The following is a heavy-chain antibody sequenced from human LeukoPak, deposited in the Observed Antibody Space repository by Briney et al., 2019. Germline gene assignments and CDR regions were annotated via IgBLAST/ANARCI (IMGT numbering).Heavy chain of an antibody. J-gene: IGHJ6*02. CDR2: IYYSGST. CDR3: ARLYYDILTPYYYYGMDV. Sequence: SETLSLTCTVSGGSISSYYWSWIRQPPGKGLEWIGYIYYSGSTNYNPSLKSRVTISVDASKNQFSLKLSSVTAADTAVYYCARLYYDILTPYYYYGMDVWGQGTTVTVSS. V-gene: IGHV4-59*01. CDR1: GGSISSYY. D-gene: IGHD3-9*01.